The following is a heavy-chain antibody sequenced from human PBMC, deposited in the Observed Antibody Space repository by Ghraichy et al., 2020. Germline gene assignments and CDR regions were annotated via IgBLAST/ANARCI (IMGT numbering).Heavy chain of an antibody. J-gene: IGHJ3*02. CDR1: GFTFDDYG. Sequence: GGSLRLSCAASGFTFDDYGMSWVRQAPGKGLEWVSGINWNGGSTGYADSVKGRFTISRDNAKNSLYLQMNSLRAEDTALYHCARDLEWELPDAFDIWGQGTMVTVSS. CDR3: ARDLEWELPDAFDI. D-gene: IGHD1-26*01. CDR2: INWNGGST. V-gene: IGHV3-20*01.